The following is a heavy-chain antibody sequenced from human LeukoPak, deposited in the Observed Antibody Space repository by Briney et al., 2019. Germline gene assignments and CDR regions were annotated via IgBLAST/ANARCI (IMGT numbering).Heavy chain of an antibody. CDR3: ASSSVPQEGAFDI. CDR2: MNPNSGNT. D-gene: IGHD2-2*01. V-gene: IGHV1-8*01. CDR1: GYTFTSYD. J-gene: IGHJ3*02. Sequence: GASVKVFCKASGYTFTSYDINWVRQATGQGLEWMGCMNPNSGNTGYAQKFQGRVTMTGNTSISTAYMELCSLRSEDTAVYYCASSSVPQEGAFDIWGQGTMVTVSS.